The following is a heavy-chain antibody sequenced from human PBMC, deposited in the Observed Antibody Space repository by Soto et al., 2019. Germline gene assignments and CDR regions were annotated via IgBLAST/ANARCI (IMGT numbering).Heavy chain of an antibody. J-gene: IGHJ4*02. CDR2: IIPIFGTA. CDR3: ARVTSGYLFDY. Sequence: ASVKVSCKASGGTFSSYAINWVRQAPGQGLEWMGGIIPIFGTANYAQKFQGRVTITADESTSTAYMELSSLRSEDTAVYYCARVTSGYLFDYWGQGTLVTVSS. V-gene: IGHV1-69*13. D-gene: IGHD3-22*01. CDR1: GGTFSSYA.